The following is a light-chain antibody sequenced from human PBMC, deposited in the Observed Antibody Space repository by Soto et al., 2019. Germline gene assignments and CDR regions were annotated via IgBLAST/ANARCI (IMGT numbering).Light chain of an antibody. V-gene: IGKV1-5*01. J-gene: IGKJ5*01. CDR3: QQSETYPLT. CDR2: DAS. CDR1: RTISTW. Sequence: IQMTQSPSTLSGSVGDRVTITCRASRTISTWLAWYQHKPGKAPNLLIYDASTLMSGVPSRFSGSGSGTEFTLTISSLQPGDFATYYCQQSETYPLTFGQRTRLEIK.